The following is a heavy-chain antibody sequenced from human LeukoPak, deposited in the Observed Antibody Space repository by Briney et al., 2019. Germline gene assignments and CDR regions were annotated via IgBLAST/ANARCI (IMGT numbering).Heavy chain of an antibody. D-gene: IGHD1-26*01. CDR2: ISSSSSYI. V-gene: IGHV3-21*01. Sequence: GGSLRLSCAASGFTFSSYSMNWVRQAPGKGLEWVSSISSSSSYIYYADSVKGRFTISRDNAKNSLYLQMNSLRAEDTAVYYCASEIVGADYGDFDYWGQGTLVTVSS. CDR3: ASEIVGADYGDFDY. J-gene: IGHJ4*02. CDR1: GFTFSSYS.